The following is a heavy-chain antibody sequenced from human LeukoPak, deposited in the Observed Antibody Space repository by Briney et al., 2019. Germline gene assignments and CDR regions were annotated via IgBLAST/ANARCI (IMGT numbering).Heavy chain of an antibody. CDR1: GFTFSTYT. V-gene: IGHV3-48*02. D-gene: IGHD3-16*01. J-gene: IGHJ4*02. CDR2: ISISASTT. Sequence: PGRSLRLSCAASGFTFSTYTMSWVRQAPGKGLEWVSYISISASTTYYPDSVKGRFTISRDNTKNSLYLQMNSLRDQPTVVYYCARDLIPSDLSVELVYWGEGTGVTVSS. CDR3: ARDLIPSDLSVELVY.